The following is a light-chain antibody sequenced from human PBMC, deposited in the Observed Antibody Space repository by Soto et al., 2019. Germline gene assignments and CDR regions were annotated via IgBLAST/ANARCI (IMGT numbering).Light chain of an antibody. Sequence: EIVLTQSPGTLSLSPGERATLSCRASQSVTSSYLAWYQQKPGQAPRLLIYGTSSRATGIPDRFRGSGSGTDFTLTISRLEPEDFAVYYCQQYGRSPPWTFGQGTKVDIK. V-gene: IGKV3-20*01. CDR3: QQYGRSPPWT. CDR1: QSVTSSY. J-gene: IGKJ1*01. CDR2: GTS.